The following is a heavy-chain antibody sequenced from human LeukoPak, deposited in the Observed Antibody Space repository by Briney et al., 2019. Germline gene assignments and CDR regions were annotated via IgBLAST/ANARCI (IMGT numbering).Heavy chain of an antibody. V-gene: IGHV3-23*01. Sequence: PGGSLRLSCAASGFTFSSYSMSWVRQAPGKGLEWVSAISGSGGSTYSADSVKGRFTISRDNSKNTLYLQMNSLRAEDTAVYYCAKESSGWYLAIDYWGQGTLVTVSS. CDR3: AKESSGWYLAIDY. J-gene: IGHJ4*02. CDR1: GFTFSSYS. D-gene: IGHD6-19*01. CDR2: ISGSGGST.